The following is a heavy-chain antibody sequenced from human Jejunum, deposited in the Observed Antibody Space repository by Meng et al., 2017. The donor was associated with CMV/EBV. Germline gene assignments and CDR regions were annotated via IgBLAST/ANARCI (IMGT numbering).Heavy chain of an antibody. D-gene: IGHD6-13*01. J-gene: IGHJ4*02. CDR1: GFPFDDYA. CDR3: AKEYSSGWYYFDY. Sequence: SGFPFDDYALHCVRHAPGKGLEWVSLISWDCGSGYYADSVKGRFTISRDNSKNSLYLQMNSLRAEDTALYYCAKEYSSGWYYFDYWGQGTLVTVSS. V-gene: IGHV3-43D*03. CDR2: ISWDCGSG.